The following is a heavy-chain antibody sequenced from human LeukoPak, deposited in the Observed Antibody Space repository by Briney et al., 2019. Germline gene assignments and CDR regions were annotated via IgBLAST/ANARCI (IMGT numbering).Heavy chain of an antibody. V-gene: IGHV3-64D*06. D-gene: IGHD2-2*01. Sequence: PGGSLRLPCSASGFTFSRYAMHWVRQAPGKGLEYVSAISSNGGSTYYADSVKGRFTISRDNSKNTLYLQMSSLRDEDTAVYYCVYDGGYSCYETFGYWGQGTLVTVSS. J-gene: IGHJ4*02. CDR1: GFTFSRYA. CDR2: ISSNGGST. CDR3: VYDGGYSCYETFGY.